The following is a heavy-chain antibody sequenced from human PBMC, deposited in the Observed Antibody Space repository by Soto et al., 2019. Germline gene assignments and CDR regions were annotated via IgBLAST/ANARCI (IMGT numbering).Heavy chain of an antibody. CDR1: GFTLSSYC. CDR3: ARGQWSNSGWYFDL. J-gene: IGHJ2*01. V-gene: IGHV3-7*04. D-gene: IGHD1-26*01. CDR2: IKEDGSEK. Sequence: EVQVVESGGGLVQPGGSLRLSCVASGFTLSSYCMSWVRQAPGKGLEWVANIKEDGSEKYYVDSVKGRFTISRDNAKNSVFRQMNSLSAEDTAGYYCARGQWSNSGWYFDLWGRGTLVAVSS.